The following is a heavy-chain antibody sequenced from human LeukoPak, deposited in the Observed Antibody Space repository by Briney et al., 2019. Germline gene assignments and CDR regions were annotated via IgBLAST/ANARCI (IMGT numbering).Heavy chain of an antibody. V-gene: IGHV3-73*01. J-gene: IGHJ4*02. CDR1: GFTFSGSA. Sequence: PGGSLRLSCAASGFTFSGSAMHWVRQASGKGLEWIGRIRSKPNNYATTYTPSLEGRFTISRDDSKNTAYLQIDSLRTEDTAVYYCTRHGTGGAFFDYWGQGTLVTVSS. CDR3: TRHGTGGAFFDY. D-gene: IGHD3-16*01. CDR2: IRSKPNNYAT.